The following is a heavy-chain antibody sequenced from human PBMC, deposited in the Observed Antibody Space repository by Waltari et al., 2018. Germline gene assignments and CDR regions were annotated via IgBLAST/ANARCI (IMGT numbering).Heavy chain of an antibody. J-gene: IGHJ3*02. CDR2: INNSGST. CDR1: GGSFSGYY. V-gene: IGHV4-34*01. D-gene: IGHD2-15*01. Sequence: QVQLQQWGAGLLKPSETLSLTCAVYGGSFSGYYWSWIRQPPGTGLEWIGEINNSGSTNYNPSLKSRFTISVDTSKNQFSLKLSSVTAADTAVYYCARGRDIVVVVAATTGAFDIWGQGTMVTVSS. CDR3: ARGRDIVVVVAATTGAFDI.